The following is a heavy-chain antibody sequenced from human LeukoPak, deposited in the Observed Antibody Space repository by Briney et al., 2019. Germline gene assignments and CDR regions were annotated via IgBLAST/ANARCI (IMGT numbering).Heavy chain of an antibody. Sequence: GESLKISCKGSGYSFTSYWIGWVRQMPGKGLEWMGIIYPGDSDTRYSPSFQGQVTISADKSISTAYLQWSSLKASDTAMYYCARQTLNIRYDSSGYGYYCGMDVWGQGTTVTVSS. CDR2: IYPGDSDT. J-gene: IGHJ6*02. CDR3: ARQTLNIRYDSSGYGYYCGMDV. D-gene: IGHD3-22*01. V-gene: IGHV5-51*01. CDR1: GYSFTSYW.